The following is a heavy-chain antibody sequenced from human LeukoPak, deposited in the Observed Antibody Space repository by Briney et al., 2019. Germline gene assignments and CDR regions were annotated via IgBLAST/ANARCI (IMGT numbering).Heavy chain of an antibody. J-gene: IGHJ4*02. V-gene: IGHV4-59*08. CDR1: GGSISSYY. CDR2: IYYSGST. Sequence: PSETLSLTCTVSGGSISSYYWSWIRQPPGKGLEWIGYIYYSGSTNYNPSLKSRVTISVDTSKNQFSLKLSSVTAADTAVYYCARYYDSSGYIDYWGQGTLVTVSS. CDR3: ARYYDSSGYIDY. D-gene: IGHD3-22*01.